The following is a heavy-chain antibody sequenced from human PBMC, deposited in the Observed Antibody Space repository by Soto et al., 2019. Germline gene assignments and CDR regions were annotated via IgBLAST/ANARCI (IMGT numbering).Heavy chain of an antibody. CDR2: NR. D-gene: IGHD3-16*02. V-gene: IGHV1-18*01. J-gene: IGHJ4*02. Sequence: ASVKVSCKASGYTFTNYRISWVRQAPGQGLEWMGYNRNYAQKLQGRVTMTTEAATSTAYMELRSLRSDDTAVYYCARDRLPLGELSPGEYWGQGTVVTVSS. CDR3: ARDRLPLGELSPGEY. CDR1: GYTFTNYR.